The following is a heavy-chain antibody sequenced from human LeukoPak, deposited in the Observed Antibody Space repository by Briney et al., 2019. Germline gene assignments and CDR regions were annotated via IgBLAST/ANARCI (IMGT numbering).Heavy chain of an antibody. CDR2: ISSSGSTI. V-gene: IGHV3-11*04. Sequence: GGSLRLSCAASGFTFSDYYMSWIRQAPGKGLEWVSYISSSGSTIYYADSAKGRFTISRDNAKNSLYLQMNSLRAEDTAVYYCARARRMLYEYTYFDYWGQGTLVTVSS. CDR3: ARARRMLYEYTYFDY. CDR1: GFTFSDYY. D-gene: IGHD2-8*01. J-gene: IGHJ4*02.